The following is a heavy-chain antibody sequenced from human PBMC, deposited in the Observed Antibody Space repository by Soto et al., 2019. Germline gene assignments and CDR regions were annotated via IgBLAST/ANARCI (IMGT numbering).Heavy chain of an antibody. CDR3: ARDKRDLRFLEWSYYFDF. CDR1: GFTFSSYA. Sequence: QVQLVESGGGVVQPGRSLRLSCAASGFTFSSYAMHWVRHAPGKGLEWVAVISYDGSNKYYADSVKGRFTISRDNSKNTLYLQMNSLRAEDTAVYYCARDKRDLRFLEWSYYFDFWGQGTLVTVSS. D-gene: IGHD3-3*01. J-gene: IGHJ4*02. V-gene: IGHV3-30-3*01. CDR2: ISYDGSNK.